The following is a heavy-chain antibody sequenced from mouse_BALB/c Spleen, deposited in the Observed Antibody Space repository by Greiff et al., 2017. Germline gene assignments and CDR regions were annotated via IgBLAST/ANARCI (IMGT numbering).Heavy chain of an antibody. CDR3: ARYYYGSSSAWFAY. Sequence: QVTLKVSGPGILQPSQTLSLTCSFSGFSLSTSGMGVSWIRQPSGKGLEWLAHIYWDDDKRYNPSLKSRLTISKDTSRNQVFLKITSVDTADTATYYCARYYYGSSSAWFAYWGQGTLVTVSA. V-gene: IGHV8-12*01. D-gene: IGHD1-1*01. J-gene: IGHJ3*01. CDR2: IYWDDDK. CDR1: GFSLSTSGMG.